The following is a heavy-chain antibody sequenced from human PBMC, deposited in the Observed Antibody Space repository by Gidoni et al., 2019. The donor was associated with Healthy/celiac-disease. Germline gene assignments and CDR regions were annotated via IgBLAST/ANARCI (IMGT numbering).Heavy chain of an antibody. CDR1: GFTFSSYS. Sequence: EVQLVESGGGLVKPGGSLRLSCAASGFTFSSYSMNWGRQAPGKGLEWVSSISSSSSYIYYADSVKGRFTSSRDNAKNSLYLQMNSLRAEDTAVYYCARDLGGGIAARPSAFDIWGQGTMVTVSS. V-gene: IGHV3-21*01. CDR2: ISSSSSYI. CDR3: ARDLGGGIAARPSAFDI. D-gene: IGHD6-6*01. J-gene: IGHJ3*02.